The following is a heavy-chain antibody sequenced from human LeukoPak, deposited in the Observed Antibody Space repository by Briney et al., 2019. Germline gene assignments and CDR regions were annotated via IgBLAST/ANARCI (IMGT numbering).Heavy chain of an antibody. D-gene: IGHD2-21*02. V-gene: IGHV3-11*01. Sequence: NTGGSLRLSCAVSGFTFTDYYMSWIRQAPGKGLEWVSYISSSGSTIYYADSVKGRFTISRDNAKNSLYLQMNSLRAEDTAVYYCAGEGDGYYFDYWGQGTLVTVSS. CDR3: AGEGDGYYFDY. J-gene: IGHJ4*02. CDR1: GFTFTDYY. CDR2: ISSSGSTI.